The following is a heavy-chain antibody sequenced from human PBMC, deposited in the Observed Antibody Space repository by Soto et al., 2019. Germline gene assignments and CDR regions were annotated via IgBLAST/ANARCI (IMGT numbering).Heavy chain of an antibody. D-gene: IGHD3-3*01. CDR3: ARQYYDFWSGPKGGMDV. Sequence: ASVKVSCKASGYTFTSYAMHWVRQAPGQRLEWMGWINAGNGSTKYSQKFQGRVTITRDTSASTAYMELSSLRSEDTAVYYCARQYYDFWSGPKGGMDVWGQGTTVTVSS. CDR1: GYTFTSYA. CDR2: INAGNGST. V-gene: IGHV1-3*01. J-gene: IGHJ6*02.